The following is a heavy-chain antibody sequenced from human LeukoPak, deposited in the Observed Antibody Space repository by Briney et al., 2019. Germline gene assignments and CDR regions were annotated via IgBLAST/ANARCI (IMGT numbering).Heavy chain of an antibody. CDR3: ARGASCSGGSCFPYYYYYMDV. Sequence: ASVKVSCKASGYTFTKYGISWARQAPGQGLEWMGWISVYSGNTTYAQKLQGRVTMTTDTSTRTAYMELSRLRSDDTAVYYCARGASCSGGSCFPYYYYYMDVWGKGTTVTISS. D-gene: IGHD2-15*01. J-gene: IGHJ6*03. CDR1: GYTFTKYG. V-gene: IGHV1-18*01. CDR2: ISVYSGNT.